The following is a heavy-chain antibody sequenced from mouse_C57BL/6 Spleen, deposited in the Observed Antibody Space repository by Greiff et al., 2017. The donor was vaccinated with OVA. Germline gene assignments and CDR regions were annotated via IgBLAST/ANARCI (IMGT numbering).Heavy chain of an antibody. CDR1: GYAFTNYL. CDR2: INPGSGGT. D-gene: IGHD2-13*01. J-gene: IGHJ3*01. CDR3: ARDYAY. V-gene: IGHV1-54*01. Sequence: VMLVESGAELVRPGTSVKVSCKASGYAFTNYLIEWVKQRPGQGLEWIGVINPGSGGTNYNEKFKGKATLTADKSSSTAYMQLSSLTSEDSAVYFCARDYAYWGQGTLVTVSA.